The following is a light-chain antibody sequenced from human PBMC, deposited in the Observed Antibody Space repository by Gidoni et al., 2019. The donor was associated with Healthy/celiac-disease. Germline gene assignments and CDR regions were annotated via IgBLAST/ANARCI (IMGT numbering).Light chain of an antibody. V-gene: IGKV1-6*01. CDR1: QGIRND. J-gene: IGKJ1*01. CDR3: LQDYNYPRT. CDR2: AAS. Sequence: AIQMTQSPSSLSASVGDRVTITCRASQGIRNDLGWYHQKPGKAPKLLIYAASSLQSGVPSRFSGSGSGTDFTLTISSLQPEDFATYYCLQDYNYPRTFXXXTKVEIK.